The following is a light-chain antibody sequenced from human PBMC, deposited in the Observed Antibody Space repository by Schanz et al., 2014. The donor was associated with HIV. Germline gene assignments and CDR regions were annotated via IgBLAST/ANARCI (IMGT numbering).Light chain of an antibody. CDR3: SSYTSSNTYV. CDR2: DGS. J-gene: IGLJ1*01. CDR1: NSDIDFYYY. V-gene: IGLV2-14*03. Sequence: QSALTQPASVSGSPGQSIAISCTGPNSDIDFYYYVSWFQQHPGKAPQLMLYDGSRRPSGVSNRFSGSKSDNTASLTISGLQPEDEADYYCSSYTSSNTYVFGTGTKLTVL.